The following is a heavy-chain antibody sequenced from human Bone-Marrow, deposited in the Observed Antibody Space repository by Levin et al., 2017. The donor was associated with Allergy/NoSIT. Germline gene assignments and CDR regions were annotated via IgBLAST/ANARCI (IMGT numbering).Heavy chain of an antibody. J-gene: IGHJ4*02. CDR3: ARDTIAAGGLFDY. CDR1: GYTFASHG. D-gene: IGHD6-13*01. Sequence: PLASVKVSCKASGYTFASHGFSWVRQAPGQGLEWVGWISAYDGDTSYAQRLQGRVTMTTDTSTNTAYMELRSLSSDDTAVYYCARDTIAAGGLFDYWGQGSLVTVSS. V-gene: IGHV1-18*01. CDR2: ISAYDGDT.